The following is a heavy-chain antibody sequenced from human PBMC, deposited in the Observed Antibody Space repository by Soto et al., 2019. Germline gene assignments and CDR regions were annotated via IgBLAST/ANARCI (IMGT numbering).Heavy chain of an antibody. J-gene: IGHJ4*02. Sequence: PGGSLRLSCAASGFTFSKYAMTWVRQAPGKGLEWVSAISGSGVYTYYANSVRGRFTISRDNSKNTLYLQLNSLRAEDTAVYYCAKYGCSSTACQSDYWGQGTRVTVSS. D-gene: IGHD2-2*01. CDR3: AKYGCSSTACQSDY. V-gene: IGHV3-23*01. CDR1: GFTFSKYA. CDR2: ISGSGVYT.